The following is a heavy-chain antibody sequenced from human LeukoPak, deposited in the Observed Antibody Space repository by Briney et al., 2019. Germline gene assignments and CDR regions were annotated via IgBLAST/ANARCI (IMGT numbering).Heavy chain of an antibody. V-gene: IGHV3-74*01. J-gene: IGHJ6*02. CDR2: ISGDGSST. CDR3: TLYVKAHYGMDV. Sequence: GGSLRLSCAGSGFTFSSFWMHWVRQAPGKGLVWVSRISGDGSSTTYADSVKGRFTISRDNAKNTLYLQMNSLRVEDTAVYYCTLYVKAHYGMDVWGQRTTVTVSS. D-gene: IGHD2-8*01. CDR1: GFTFSSFW.